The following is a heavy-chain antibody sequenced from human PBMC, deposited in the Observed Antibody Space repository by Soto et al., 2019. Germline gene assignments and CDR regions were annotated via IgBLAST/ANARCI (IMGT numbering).Heavy chain of an antibody. J-gene: IGHJ6*02. CDR1: GYTFTSYG. Sequence: GXSVKVSFNASGYTFTSYGIIWVRQSPGQGLEWMGWISAYNGNTNYAQKLQGRVTMTTDTSTSTAYMELRSLRSDDTAVYYCAREGYCSSTSCSSTLYYYYYYGMDVWGQGTTVTVSS. V-gene: IGHV1-18*01. D-gene: IGHD2-2*01. CDR2: ISAYNGNT. CDR3: AREGYCSSTSCSSTLYYYYYYGMDV.